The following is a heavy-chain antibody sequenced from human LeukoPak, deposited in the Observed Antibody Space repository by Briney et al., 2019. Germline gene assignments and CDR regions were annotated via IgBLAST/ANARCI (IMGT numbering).Heavy chain of an antibody. D-gene: IGHD3-22*01. J-gene: IGHJ4*02. Sequence: ASVKVSCKASGGTFSSYAISWVRQAPGQGLEWMGIINPSGGSTSYAQKFQGRVTMTRDTSTSTVYMELSSLRSEDTAVYYCAIRGDSSGYRDYWGQGTLVTVSS. CDR1: GGTFSSYA. CDR3: AIRGDSSGYRDY. V-gene: IGHV1-46*01. CDR2: INPSGGST.